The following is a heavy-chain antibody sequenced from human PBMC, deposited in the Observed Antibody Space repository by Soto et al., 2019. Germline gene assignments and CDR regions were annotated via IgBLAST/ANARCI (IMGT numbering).Heavy chain of an antibody. CDR3: ARVPPPGQATCGGPHNPSWFDP. V-gene: IGHV4-61*03. Sequence: PSETLSLTCAVSGGSISSGGYSWSWIRQPPEKGLEWIGYISYSGSTNYNPSLKSRVTISVDTSKNHFSLKLSSVTAADTAVYYCARVPPPGQATCGGPHNPSWFDPWGQGTLVTVSS. D-gene: IGHD3-3*01. J-gene: IGHJ5*02. CDR1: GGSISSGGYS. CDR2: ISYSGST.